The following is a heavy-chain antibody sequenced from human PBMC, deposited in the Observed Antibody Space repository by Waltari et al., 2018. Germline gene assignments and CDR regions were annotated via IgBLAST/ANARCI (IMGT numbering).Heavy chain of an antibody. CDR3: ASHPMVQGDLDP. D-gene: IGHD3-10*01. CDR2: IYYSGST. CDR1: GGSISSYY. V-gene: IGHV4-59*01. Sequence: QVQLQESGPGLVKPSETLSLTCTAPGGSISSYYWSWIRQPPGKGLEWIGYIYYSGSTNYNPSLKSRVTISVDTSKNQFSLKLSSVTAADTAVYYCASHPMVQGDLDPWGQGTLVTVSS. J-gene: IGHJ5*02.